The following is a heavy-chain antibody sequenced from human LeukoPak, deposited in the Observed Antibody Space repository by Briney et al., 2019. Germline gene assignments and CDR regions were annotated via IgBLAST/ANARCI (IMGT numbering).Heavy chain of an antibody. CDR3: ASSAAARYGLWYFDL. CDR2: IYSSGNT. J-gene: IGHJ2*01. V-gene: IGHV4-59*08. CDR1: GDSISSYY. D-gene: IGHD6-13*01. Sequence: PSETLSLTCTVSGDSISSYYWSWIRQPPGKGLEWIGYIYSSGNTNDNPSLKSRVTISIDTSKNQFSLKLSSVTAADTAVYYCASSAAARYGLWYFDLWGRGTLFTVSS.